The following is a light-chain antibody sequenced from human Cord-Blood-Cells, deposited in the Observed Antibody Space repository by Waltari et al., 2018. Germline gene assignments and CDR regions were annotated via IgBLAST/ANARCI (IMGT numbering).Light chain of an antibody. V-gene: IGKV3-20*01. J-gene: IGKJ2*01. CDR1: QRVRSSY. CDR2: GAS. Sequence: EIVLTQSPGTLSLSPGERATLSCRASQRVRSSYLAWYQQKPGQAPRLLIYGASSRATGIPDRFSGSGSGTDFTLTISRLEPEDFAVYYCQQYGSSYTFGQGTKLEIK. CDR3: QQYGSSYT.